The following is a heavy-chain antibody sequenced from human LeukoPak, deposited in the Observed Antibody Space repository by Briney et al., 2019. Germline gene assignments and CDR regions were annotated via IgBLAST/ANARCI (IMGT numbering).Heavy chain of an antibody. Sequence: GGSLRLSCAASGFTFSSYAMSWVRQAPGKGLEWVSAISGSGGSTYYADSVKGRFTISRDNSKNTLYLQMNSLRAEDTAVYYCAKEDRNTIFGVVINLFDYWGQGTLVTVSS. CDR3: AKEDRNTIFGVVINLFDY. CDR1: GFTFSSYA. D-gene: IGHD3-3*01. CDR2: ISGSGGST. J-gene: IGHJ4*02. V-gene: IGHV3-23*01.